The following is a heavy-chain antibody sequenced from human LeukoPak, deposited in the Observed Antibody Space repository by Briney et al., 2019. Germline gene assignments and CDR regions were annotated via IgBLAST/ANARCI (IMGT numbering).Heavy chain of an antibody. CDR3: ARDLTYCSGGSCYSGPNYYYGMDV. D-gene: IGHD2-15*01. CDR2: ISYDGSNK. J-gene: IGHJ6*02. V-gene: IGHV3-30*04. Sequence: GGSLRLSCAASGFTFSNSAMHWVRQAPGKGLEWVAVISYDGSNKYYADSVKGRFTISRDNSKNTLYLQMNSLRAEDTAVYYCARDLTYCSGGSCYSGPNYYYGMDVWGQGTTVTVSS. CDR1: GFTFSNSA.